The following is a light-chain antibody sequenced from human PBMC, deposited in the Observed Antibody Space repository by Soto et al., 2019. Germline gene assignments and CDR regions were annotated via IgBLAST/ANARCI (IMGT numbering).Light chain of an antibody. CDR2: YDN. CDR3: QVWNDSGDHAI. J-gene: IGLJ2*01. V-gene: IGLV3-21*04. Sequence: SYELTQSPSISVAPGQTARLTCGGDNIGSKSVHWYQQKPGQAPVLVIYYDNDRPSGIPDRFSGSNSGNTATLTISRVEAGDEADYYCQVWNDSGDHAIFGGGTQLTVL. CDR1: NIGSKS.